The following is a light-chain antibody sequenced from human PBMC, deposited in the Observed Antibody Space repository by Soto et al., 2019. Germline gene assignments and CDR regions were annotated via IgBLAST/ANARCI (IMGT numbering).Light chain of an antibody. V-gene: IGKV3-20*01. CDR3: QQYGSSPWT. CDR2: VAS. J-gene: IGKJ1*01. CDR1: QSVTSSY. Sequence: EIVLTQSPGPLSLSPGERATLSCRASQSVTSSYLAWYQQKPGQAPRLLIYVASSVATGIPDRFSGSGSGTDFTLIISRLEPEDFAVYYCQQYGSSPWTFGQGTKVGIK.